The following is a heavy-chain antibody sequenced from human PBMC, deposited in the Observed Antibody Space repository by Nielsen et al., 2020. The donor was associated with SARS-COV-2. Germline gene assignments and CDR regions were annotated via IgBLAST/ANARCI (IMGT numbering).Heavy chain of an antibody. CDR2: IDTNIGKH. CDR1: GYSFSRYP. D-gene: IGHD3-10*02. CDR3: ARENSCPGGTASYGIDI. J-gene: IGHJ6*02. V-gene: IGHV7-4-1*02. Sequence: ASVQVSCKASGYSFSRYPMNWVRQAPGQGLVWMGWIDTNIGKHTPAQGFTGRFVFSSDTSVSTASLPISTLRAEDTAVYYCARENSCPGGTASYGIDIWGQGTTVTVSS.